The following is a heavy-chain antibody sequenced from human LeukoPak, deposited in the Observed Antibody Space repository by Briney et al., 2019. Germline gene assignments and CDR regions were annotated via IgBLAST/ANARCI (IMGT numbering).Heavy chain of an antibody. D-gene: IGHD1-1*01. Sequence: PSETLSLTCTVSGGSISSYYWSWIRQPPGKGLEWIGYIYYSGSTNYDPSLKSRVTISVDTSKNQFSLKLSSVTAADTAVYYCARRKLEAGGRDAFDIWGQGTMVTVSS. CDR2: IYYSGST. CDR3: ARRKLEAGGRDAFDI. CDR1: GGSISSYY. V-gene: IGHV4-59*08. J-gene: IGHJ3*02.